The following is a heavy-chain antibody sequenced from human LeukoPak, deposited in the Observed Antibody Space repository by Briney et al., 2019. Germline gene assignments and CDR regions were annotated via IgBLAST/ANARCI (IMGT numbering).Heavy chain of an antibody. CDR3: ARDRPMIVVADAFDI. CDR1: GFTFDDYG. Sequence: GGSLRLSCAASGFTFDDYGMSWVRQAPGKGLEWVSGINWNGGSTGYADSVKGRFTISRDNAKNSLYLQMNSLRAEDTAMYYCARDRPMIVVADAFDIWGQGTTVTVSS. V-gene: IGHV3-20*04. J-gene: IGHJ3*02. D-gene: IGHD3-22*01. CDR2: INWNGGST.